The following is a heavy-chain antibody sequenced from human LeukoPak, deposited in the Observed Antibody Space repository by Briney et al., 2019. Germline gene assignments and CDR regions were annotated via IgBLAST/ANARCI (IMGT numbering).Heavy chain of an antibody. J-gene: IGHJ1*01. CDR1: GFTFSSYA. Sequence: WGSLRLSCAASGFTFSSYAMSWVRKAPGKGPEWVSAISGSGGSTYYADSVKGRFTISRDNSKNTLYLQMNSLRAEDTAVYYCAKAYDSSGYYVLSYFQHWGQGTLVTVSA. CDR3: AKAYDSSGYYVLSYFQH. D-gene: IGHD3-22*01. V-gene: IGHV3-23*01. CDR2: ISGSGGST.